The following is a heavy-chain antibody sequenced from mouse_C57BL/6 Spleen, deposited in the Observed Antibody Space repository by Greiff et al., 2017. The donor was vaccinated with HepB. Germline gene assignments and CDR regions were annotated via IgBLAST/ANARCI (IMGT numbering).Heavy chain of an antibody. CDR2: IHPNSGST. V-gene: IGHV1-64*01. J-gene: IGHJ3*01. Sequence: VQLQQPGAELVKPGASVKLSCKASGYTFTSYWMHWVKQRPGQGLEWIGMIHPNSGSTNYNEKFKSKATLTVDKSSSTAYMQLSSLTSEDSAVYYCARGFTTVEDRFAYWGQGTLVTVSA. CDR1: GYTFTSYW. CDR3: ARGFTTVEDRFAY. D-gene: IGHD1-1*01.